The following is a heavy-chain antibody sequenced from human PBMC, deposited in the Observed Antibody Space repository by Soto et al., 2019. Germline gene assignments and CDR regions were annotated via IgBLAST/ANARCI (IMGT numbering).Heavy chain of an antibody. CDR3: ARNSRIGDGYSQTPTPYGMDV. J-gene: IGHJ6*02. D-gene: IGHD5-18*01. Sequence: EVQLVESGGGLVKPGGSLRLSCAASGFTFSSYSMNWVRQAPGKGLEWVSSISSSSSYIYYADSVKGRFTISRDNAKNSLYLQMNSLRAEDTAVYYCARNSRIGDGYSQTPTPYGMDVWGQGTTVTVSS. CDR1: GFTFSSYS. CDR2: ISSSSSYI. V-gene: IGHV3-21*01.